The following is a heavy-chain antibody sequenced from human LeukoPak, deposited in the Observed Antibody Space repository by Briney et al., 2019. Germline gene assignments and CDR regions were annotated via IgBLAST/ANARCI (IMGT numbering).Heavy chain of an antibody. CDR2: INHSGST. CDR3: ARGYGLDV. Sequence: PSETLSLTCAVYGGSFSGYYWSWIRQPPGKGLEWIGEINHSGSTNYNPSLKSRVTISVDTSKNQFSLQLNSVTPEDTAVYYCARGYGLDVWGQGTTVTVSS. J-gene: IGHJ6*02. CDR1: GGSFSGYY. V-gene: IGHV4-34*01.